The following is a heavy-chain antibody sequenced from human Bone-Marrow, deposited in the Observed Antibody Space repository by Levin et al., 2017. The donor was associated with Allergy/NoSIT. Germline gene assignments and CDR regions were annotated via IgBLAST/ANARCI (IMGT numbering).Heavy chain of an antibody. J-gene: IGHJ5*02. V-gene: IGHV4-34*01. D-gene: IGHD5-12*01. Sequence: PSETLSLTCAVYGGSFSGYYWSWIRQPPGKGLEWIGEINHSGSTNYNPSLKSRVTISVDTSKNQFSLKLSSVTAADTAVYYCASLPGIWWQVPRRVYTEGPRRSWFDPWGQGTLVTVSS. CDR1: GGSFSGYY. CDR3: ASLPGIWWQVPRRVYTEGPRRSWFDP. CDR2: INHSGST.